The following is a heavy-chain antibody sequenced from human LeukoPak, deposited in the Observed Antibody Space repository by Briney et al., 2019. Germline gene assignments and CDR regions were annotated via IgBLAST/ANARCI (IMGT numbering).Heavy chain of an antibody. J-gene: IGHJ3*02. CDR3: AKTKNDSSGYYYEPDAFDI. CDR2: IKSDGSIT. Sequence: QPGGSLRLSCAASGFAFSSYWMHWVRHAPGKGLMWVSRIKSDGSITTYADSVKGRFTISRDNAKNTLYLEMNSLRAEDTAVYYCAKTKNDSSGYYYEPDAFDIWGQGTMVTVSS. CDR1: GFAFSSYW. D-gene: IGHD3-22*01. V-gene: IGHV3-74*01.